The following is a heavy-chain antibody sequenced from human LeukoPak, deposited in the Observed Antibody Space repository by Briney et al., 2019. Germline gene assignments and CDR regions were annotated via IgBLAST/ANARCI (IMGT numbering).Heavy chain of an antibody. Sequence: GSSVKVSCKASGGTFSSYTITWVRQAPGQGLEWMGGIMPLFNTANYAQQFQGRVTMTTDESTSTAYLELRRLRFEDTAMYYCARVDRSDFYLDVWGKGTTVTVSS. CDR1: GGTFSSYT. CDR3: ARVDRSDFYLDV. J-gene: IGHJ6*03. V-gene: IGHV1-69*05. CDR2: IMPLFNTA.